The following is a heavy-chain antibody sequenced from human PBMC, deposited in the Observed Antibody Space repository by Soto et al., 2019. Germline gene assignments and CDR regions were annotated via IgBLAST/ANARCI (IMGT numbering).Heavy chain of an antibody. V-gene: IGHV3-21*01. Sequence: PGGSLRLSCAASGFTFSSYSMNWVRQAPGKGLEWVSSISSSSSYIYYADSVKGRFTISRDNAKNSLYLQMNSLRAEDTAVYYCVRLGGYCSGGSCPYGMDVWGQGTTVTVSS. J-gene: IGHJ6*02. CDR2: ISSSSSYI. CDR3: VRLGGYCSGGSCPYGMDV. CDR1: GFTFSSYS. D-gene: IGHD2-15*01.